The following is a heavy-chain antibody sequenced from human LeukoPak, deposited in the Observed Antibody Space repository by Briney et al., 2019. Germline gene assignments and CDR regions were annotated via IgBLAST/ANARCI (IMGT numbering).Heavy chain of an antibody. V-gene: IGHV4-38-2*01. CDR3: ARRWGYCSSTSCYAFDY. CDR2: IYHIGST. Sequence: SETLSLTXAVSGYSISSGYYWGWIRQPPGKGLEWIGSIYHIGSTYYNPSLKSRVTISVDTSKSQFSLKLSSVTAADTAVYYCARRWGYCSSTSCYAFDYWGQGTLVTVSS. J-gene: IGHJ4*02. CDR1: GYSISSGYY. D-gene: IGHD2-2*01.